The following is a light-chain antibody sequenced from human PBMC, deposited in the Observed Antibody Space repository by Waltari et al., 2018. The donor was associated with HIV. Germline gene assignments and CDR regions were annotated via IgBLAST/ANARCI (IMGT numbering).Light chain of an antibody. CDR1: SSNIENDN. V-gene: IGLV1-47*01. CDR2: KNF. CDR3: VGWDSSLSAYV. Sequence: QSFLTQPPSASGTPGQTVTISCSGSSSNIENDNVYWYQQLPGMTPKLLIYKNFRRPSGVPYRFAPSKSGTSASLTISGLRSADEADYYCVGWDSSLSAYVFGAGTKVAVL. J-gene: IGLJ1*01.